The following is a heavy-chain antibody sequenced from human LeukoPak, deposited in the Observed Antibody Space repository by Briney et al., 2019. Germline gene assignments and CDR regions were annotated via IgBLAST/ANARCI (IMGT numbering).Heavy chain of an antibody. D-gene: IGHD6-19*01. J-gene: IGHJ4*02. Sequence: GESLKISCQGSGYSFTSYWIAWVRQMRGKGMEWMGIIYPGDSDTRYSPSFQGQVTISADKSISTAYLRWSSLKASDTAIYYCARRGSTGWCYFDYWGQGTLVTVSS. CDR1: GYSFTSYW. CDR2: IYPGDSDT. CDR3: ARRGSTGWCYFDY. V-gene: IGHV5-51*01.